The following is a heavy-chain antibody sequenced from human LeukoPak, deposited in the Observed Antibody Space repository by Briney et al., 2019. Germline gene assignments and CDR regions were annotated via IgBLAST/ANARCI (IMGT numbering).Heavy chain of an antibody. CDR3: AKGGDSSGSHFDC. CDR2: VHGSGSST. D-gene: IGHD3-22*01. V-gene: IGHV3-23*05. CDR1: GFTFSSFT. Sequence: GASLRLSCAASGFTFSSFTMNWVRQAPGKGLEWGSVVHGSGSSTYYADSVKGRFTISRDNSKNMLYLQMNSLRAEDTAVYYCAKGGDSSGSHFDCWGQGTLVTVSS. J-gene: IGHJ4*02.